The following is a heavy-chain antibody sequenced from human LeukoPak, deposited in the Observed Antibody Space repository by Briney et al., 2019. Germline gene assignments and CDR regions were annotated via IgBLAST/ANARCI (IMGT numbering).Heavy chain of an antibody. V-gene: IGHV4-59*01. CDR2: IYYSGST. D-gene: IGHD4-17*01. Sequence: PSETLSLTCTVSGGSISSYYWSWIRQPPGKGLEWIGYIYYSGSTNYNPSLKSRVTISVDTSKNEFSLKLSSVTAADTAVYYCARDQDYGDYWYLGHGSGWFDPWGQGTLVTVSS. CDR1: GGSISSYY. J-gene: IGHJ5*02. CDR3: ARDQDYGDYWYLGHGSGWFDP.